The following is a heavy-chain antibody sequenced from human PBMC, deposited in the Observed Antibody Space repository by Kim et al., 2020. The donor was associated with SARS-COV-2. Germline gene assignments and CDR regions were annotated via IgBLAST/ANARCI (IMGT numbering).Heavy chain of an antibody. J-gene: IGHJ6*02. CDR1: GGTYSSYA. CDR2: IISFFGTT. CDR3: GADATPEEMEVIPVAEQVDRMDV. D-gene: IGHD2-2*01. Sequence: SVKVSCKASGGTYSSYAISWVRQAPLHGLEWMGGIISFFGTTFYAQRSQDRVTITADESTKTAYMEVSGLRFGDTAIYYCGADATPEEMEVIPVAEQVDRMDVWSQGTTVAVAS. V-gene: IGHV1-69*13.